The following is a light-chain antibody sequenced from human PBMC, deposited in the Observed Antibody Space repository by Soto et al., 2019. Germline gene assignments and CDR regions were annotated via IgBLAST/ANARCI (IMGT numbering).Light chain of an antibody. CDR3: QQRAGWPPLS. Sequence: DIVLTQSPATLALSPGERATLSCRASQTVGIYLAWYQHKPGQAPRLLIYDASIRATGIPARFSGSGSGTDFTLTISSLEPEDVAVYYCQQRAGWPPLSFGGGSKVQIK. J-gene: IGKJ4*01. CDR2: DAS. V-gene: IGKV3-11*01. CDR1: QTVGIY.